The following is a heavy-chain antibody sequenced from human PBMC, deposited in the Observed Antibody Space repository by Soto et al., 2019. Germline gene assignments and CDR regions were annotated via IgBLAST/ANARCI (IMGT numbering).Heavy chain of an antibody. V-gene: IGHV4-39*01. Sequence: PSETLPLTISVSGGPISSSGYYWGWIRQPPGKGLEWILSIYYSGSTYYNPSLKIRVTISVDTSETHFSLKLSSVTAADTAVYYCARFRQTLYYFDYWGQGTLVTVSS. CDR1: GGPISSSGYY. D-gene: IGHD6-6*01. CDR2: IYYSGST. CDR3: ARFRQTLYYFDY. J-gene: IGHJ4*02.